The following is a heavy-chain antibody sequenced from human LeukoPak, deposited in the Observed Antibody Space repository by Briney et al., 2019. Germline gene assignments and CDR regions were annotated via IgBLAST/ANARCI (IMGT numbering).Heavy chain of an antibody. V-gene: IGHV4-59*08. CDR2: IYYSGST. CDR1: GGSISSYY. D-gene: IGHD3-16*01. J-gene: IGHJ3*02. Sequence: SETLSLTCTVSGGSISSYYWSWIRQPPGKGLEWIGYIYYSGSTNYNPSLKGRVTISVDTSKNQFSLKLNSVTAADTAVYYCARRTGEGAFDIWGQGTMVTVSS. CDR3: ARRTGEGAFDI.